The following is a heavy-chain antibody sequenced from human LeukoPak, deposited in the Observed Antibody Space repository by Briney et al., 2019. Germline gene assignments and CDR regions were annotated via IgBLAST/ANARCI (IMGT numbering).Heavy chain of an antibody. V-gene: IGHV4-4*07. CDR1: GGSISNYY. J-gene: IGHJ3*02. CDR2: MYASGAT. D-gene: IGHD3-10*01. Sequence: SETLSLTCSVSGGSISNYYWNWIQQPAGKGLEWIGRMYASGATRYNPSFQSRVTMSADTSKNQVSLNVTSVTAADTAVCFCARDQSGSGGHNAFGIWGQGTMVTVSS. CDR3: ARDQSGSGGHNAFGI.